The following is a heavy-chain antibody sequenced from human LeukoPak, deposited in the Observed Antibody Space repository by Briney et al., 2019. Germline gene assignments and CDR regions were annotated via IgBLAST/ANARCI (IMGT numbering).Heavy chain of an antibody. D-gene: IGHD2-2*01. CDR2: IRSKAYGGTT. CDR3: TRVGGRTSYYYYYYMDV. V-gene: IGHV3-49*03. Sequence: GGSLRLSCTASGFTFGDYAMSWFRQAPGKGLEWVGFIRSKAYGGTTEYAASVKGRFTISRDDSKSIAYLQMNSLKTEDTAVYYCTRVGGRTSYYYYYYMDVWGKGTTVTVSS. J-gene: IGHJ6*03. CDR1: GFTFGDYA.